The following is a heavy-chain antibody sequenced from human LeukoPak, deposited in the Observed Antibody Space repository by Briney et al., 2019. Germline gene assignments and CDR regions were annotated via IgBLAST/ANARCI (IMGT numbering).Heavy chain of an antibody. Sequence: GGSLRLSCAASGLTFSNAWMSWVRQAPGKGLEWVGRIKSKTDGGTTDYAAPVKGRFTISRDDSKNTLYLQMNSLKTEDTAVYYCTTDPDYGYFDYWGQGTLVTVSS. J-gene: IGHJ4*02. V-gene: IGHV3-15*01. D-gene: IGHD4-17*01. CDR1: GLTFSNAW. CDR2: IKSKTDGGTT. CDR3: TTDPDYGYFDY.